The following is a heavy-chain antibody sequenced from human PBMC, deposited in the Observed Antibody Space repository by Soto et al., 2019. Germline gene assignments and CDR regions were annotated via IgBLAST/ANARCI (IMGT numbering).Heavy chain of an antibody. V-gene: IGHV1-46*01. CDR3: AREGSGSSLDY. Sequence: QVQLVQSGAEVKKPGASVKVSCKASGYTFTSYFMHWVRQAPGQGLEWMGIINPSGGSTTYAQKFQVRVTMTRDTSTSTVYMELSSLRSEDTAVYCCAREGSGSSLDYWGQGTLVTVSS. CDR2: INPSGGST. J-gene: IGHJ4*02. D-gene: IGHD6-25*01. CDR1: GYTFTSYF.